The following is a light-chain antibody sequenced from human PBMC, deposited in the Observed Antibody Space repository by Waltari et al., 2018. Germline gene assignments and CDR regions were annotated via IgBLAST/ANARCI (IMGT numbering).Light chain of an antibody. CDR1: PGISVN. CDR3: QQYYYWPLT. J-gene: IGKJ1*01. V-gene: IGKV3-15*01. CDR2: DAS. Sequence: ETKLTQSPVTLSVSPGGSATLSCRASPGISVNLAWYQQKPGQSPRLLIYDASNRATDIPARFSGSGSGTEFALTISSLQSEDLAVYYCQQYYYWPLTFGQGTKVDIK.